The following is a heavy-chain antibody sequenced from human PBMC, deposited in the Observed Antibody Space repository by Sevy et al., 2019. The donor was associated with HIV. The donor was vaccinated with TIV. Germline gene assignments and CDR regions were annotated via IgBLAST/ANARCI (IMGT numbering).Heavy chain of an antibody. CDR2: MSPNTVAT. CDR3: ARGGNGDFWSYEYYYYGMDV. D-gene: IGHD3-3*01. CDR1: GYTFTTYD. V-gene: IGHV1-8*01. J-gene: IGHJ6*02. Sequence: ASVKVSCAAFGYTFTTYDINWVRQAPGQGLEWMGWMSPNTVATGFAQKFQGRVTLTRNKSITTAYMELSSLTYEDTAIYYCARGGNGDFWSYEYYYYGMDVWGQGTTVTVSS.